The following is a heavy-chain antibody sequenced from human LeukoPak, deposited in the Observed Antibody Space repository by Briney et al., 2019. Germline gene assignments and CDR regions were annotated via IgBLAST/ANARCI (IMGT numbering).Heavy chain of an antibody. D-gene: IGHD6-13*01. CDR1: GLTVSSNY. CDR2: IYSGGST. Sequence: GGSLRLSCAASGLTVSSNYMSWVRQAPGKGLEWVSVIYSGGSTSYADSVKGRFTISRDNSKNTLYLQMNSLRAEDTAVYYCARGDSSSWKNYYYYYGMDVWGQGTTVTVSS. V-gene: IGHV3-66*02. J-gene: IGHJ6*02. CDR3: ARGDSSSWKNYYYYYGMDV.